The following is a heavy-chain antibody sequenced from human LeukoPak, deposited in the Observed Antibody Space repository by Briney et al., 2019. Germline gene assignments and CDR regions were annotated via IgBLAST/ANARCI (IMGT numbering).Heavy chain of an antibody. J-gene: IGHJ6*03. Sequence: ASVKVSCKASGYTFTGYYMHWVRQAPGQGLEWMGRINPNSGGTNYAQKFQGRVTMTRDTSISTAYMELSRLRSDDTAVYYCARSDILTGYYSVYYYYMDVWGKGTTVTVSS. V-gene: IGHV1-2*06. CDR3: ARSDILTGYYSVYYYYMDV. CDR1: GYTFTGYY. CDR2: INPNSGGT. D-gene: IGHD3-9*01.